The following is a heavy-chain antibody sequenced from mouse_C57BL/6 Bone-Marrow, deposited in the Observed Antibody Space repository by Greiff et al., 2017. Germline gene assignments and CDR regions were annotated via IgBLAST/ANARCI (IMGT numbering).Heavy chain of an antibody. J-gene: IGHJ4*01. Sequence: QVHVKQSGPGLVQPSQSLSITCTVSGFSLTSYGVHWVRQSPGKGLEWLGVIWSGGSTDYNAAFISRLSISKDNSKSQVFFKMNSLQADDTAIYYCARPPRQLRLRRYAMDYWGQGTSVTVSS. CDR3: ARPPRQLRLRRYAMDY. CDR2: IWSGGST. D-gene: IGHD3-2*02. CDR1: GFSLTSYG. V-gene: IGHV2-2*01.